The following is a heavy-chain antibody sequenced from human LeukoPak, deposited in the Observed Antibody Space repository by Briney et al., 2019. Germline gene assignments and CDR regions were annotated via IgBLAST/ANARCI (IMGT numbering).Heavy chain of an antibody. CDR3: AKSESIIAVAGTLDY. CDR2: ISSDGSHK. Sequence: GESLRLSCAASAFTFSTYGMHWVRQAPGKGLEWVALISSDGSHKYYADSVKGRFTISRDNSKNTLYLQMNSLRAEDTAVYYCAKSESIIAVAGTLDYWGQGTLVTVAS. J-gene: IGHJ4*02. V-gene: IGHV3-30*18. D-gene: IGHD6-19*01. CDR1: AFTFSTYG.